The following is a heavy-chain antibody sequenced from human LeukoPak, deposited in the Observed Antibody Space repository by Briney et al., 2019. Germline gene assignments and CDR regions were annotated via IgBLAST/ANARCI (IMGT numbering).Heavy chain of an antibody. CDR3: AKDSGWYHY. Sequence: GGSLSLSCAASGFTFDDYAMHWVRQAPGKGLEWVSLISGDGGSTYYADSVKGRFTISRDNSKNSLYLQMNSLRTEDTALHHCAKDSGWYHYWGQGTLVTVSS. D-gene: IGHD6-19*01. CDR2: ISGDGGST. V-gene: IGHV3-43*02. CDR1: GFTFDDYA. J-gene: IGHJ4*02.